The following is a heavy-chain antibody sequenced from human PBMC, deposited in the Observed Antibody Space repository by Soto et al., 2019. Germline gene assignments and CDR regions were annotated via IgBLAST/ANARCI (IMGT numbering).Heavy chain of an antibody. CDR3: AKRAPPPSYGPIPGGMDV. Sequence: GGSLRLSCAASGFTFSSYGMHWVRQAPGKGLEWVAVISYDGSNKYYADSVKGRFTISRDNSKNTLYLQMNSLRVEDTAVYYCAKRAPPPSYGPIPGGMDVWGQGTTVTVSS. CDR1: GFTFSSYG. J-gene: IGHJ6*02. V-gene: IGHV3-30*18. D-gene: IGHD3-10*01. CDR2: ISYDGSNK.